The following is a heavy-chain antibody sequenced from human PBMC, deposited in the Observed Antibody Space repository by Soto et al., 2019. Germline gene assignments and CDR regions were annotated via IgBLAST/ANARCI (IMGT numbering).Heavy chain of an antibody. J-gene: IGHJ6*02. CDR2: IDPSDSYT. V-gene: IGHV5-10-1*01. CDR1: GYSFTSYW. CDR3: ARLSTGTRGFYGMDV. D-gene: IGHD1-7*01. Sequence: RGESLKISCKGSGYSFTSYWISWVRQMPGKGLEWMGRIDPSDSYTNYSPSFQGHVTISADKSISTAYLQWSSLKASDTAMYYCARLSTGTRGFYGMDVWGQGTTVTVSS.